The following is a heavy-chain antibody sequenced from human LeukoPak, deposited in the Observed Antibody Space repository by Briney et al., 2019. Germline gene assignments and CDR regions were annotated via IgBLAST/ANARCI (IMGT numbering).Heavy chain of an antibody. J-gene: IGHJ4*02. D-gene: IGHD3-3*01. CDR1: GFTFSSYA. V-gene: IGHV3-23*01. CDR3: ARRFTIFGVVSFDY. Sequence: GGSLRLSCAASGFTFSSYAMSWVRQAPGKGLEWVSAISGSGGSTYYADSVKGRFTISRDNSKNTLYLQMNSLRAEDTAVYYCARRFTIFGVVSFDYWGQGTLVTVSS. CDR2: ISGSGGST.